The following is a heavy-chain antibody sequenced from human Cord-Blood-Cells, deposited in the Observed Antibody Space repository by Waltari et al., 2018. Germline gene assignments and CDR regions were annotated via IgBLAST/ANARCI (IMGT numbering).Heavy chain of an antibody. D-gene: IGHD3-22*01. CDR3: ARHHRFYDSSGYYFDY. J-gene: IGHJ4*02. Sequence: EVQLVQSGAEGKKPGESLKISCKGSGYSFTSYWLGWVRMMAGKVLEWMGIIYHGDSDTRYSPSFQGQVTISADKSISTAYLQWSSLKASDTAMYYCARHHRFYDSSGYYFDYWGQGTLVTVSS. CDR2: IYHGDSDT. CDR1: GYSFTSYW. V-gene: IGHV5-51*01.